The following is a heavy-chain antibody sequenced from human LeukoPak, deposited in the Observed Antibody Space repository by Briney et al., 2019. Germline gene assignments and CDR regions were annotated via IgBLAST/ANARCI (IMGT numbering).Heavy chain of an antibody. CDR2: TSSDLNVK. CDR1: GFTFRNYV. J-gene: IGHJ4*02. CDR3: AREGYYGSGSPPSLYFDY. D-gene: IGHD3-10*01. Sequence: GGSLRLSCAASGFTFRNYVIHWVRQAPGKGLEWVAVTSSDLNVKLYADSVKGRFTISRDNSRSTLYLQMNSLRPEDTAIYYCAREGYYGSGSPPSLYFDYWGQGILVTVSS. V-gene: IGHV3-30-3*01.